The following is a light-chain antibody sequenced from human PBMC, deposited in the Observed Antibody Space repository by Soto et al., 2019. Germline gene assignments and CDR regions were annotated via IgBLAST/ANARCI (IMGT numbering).Light chain of an antibody. J-gene: IGKJ2*01. CDR3: QSYNDWPFA. Sequence: DIVLTQSPATLSVSPGDRVTLSCRASESLFGFLAWYQQKPGQAPRLLMYGVSTRATGIPARFSRGGSATNFTLTISSLQSEDSAFYFCQSYNDWPFASGLGTRLEI. V-gene: IGKV3-15*01. CDR2: GVS. CDR1: ESLFGF.